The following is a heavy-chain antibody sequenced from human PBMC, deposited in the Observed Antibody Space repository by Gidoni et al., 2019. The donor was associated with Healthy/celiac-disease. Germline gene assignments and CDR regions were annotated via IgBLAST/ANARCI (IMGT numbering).Heavy chain of an antibody. CDR3: ARAETYYYDSSGSRDHYYFDY. CDR1: GFTFSSYS. Sequence: EVQLVESGGGLVKPGGSLRLSCAASGFTFSSYSMTWVRQAPGKGLEWVSSISSSSSYIYYADSVKGRFTISRDNAKNSLYLQMNSLRAEDTAVYYCARAETYYYDSSGSRDHYYFDYWGQGTLVTVSS. V-gene: IGHV3-21*01. J-gene: IGHJ4*02. D-gene: IGHD3-22*01. CDR2: ISSSSSYI.